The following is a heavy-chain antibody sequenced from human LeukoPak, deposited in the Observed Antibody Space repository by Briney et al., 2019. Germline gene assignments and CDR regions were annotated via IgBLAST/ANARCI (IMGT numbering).Heavy chain of an antibody. J-gene: IGHJ3*02. CDR3: ARDEWGITNAFDI. CDR2: IYYSGST. D-gene: IGHD1-14*01. CDR1: GGSISNSSYY. V-gene: IGHV4-39*02. Sequence: PSETLSLTCTVSGGSISNSSYYWGWIPPPPGKGLEWIGSIYYSGSTYYNPSLKSRVIISVDTSKNQFSLKLSSVTAPDTAVYYYARDEWGITNAFDIWGQGAMVTVSS.